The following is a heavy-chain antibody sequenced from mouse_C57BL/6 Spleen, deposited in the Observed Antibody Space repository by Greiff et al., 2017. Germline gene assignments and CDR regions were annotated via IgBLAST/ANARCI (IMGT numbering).Heavy chain of an antibody. CDR1: GYTFTDYE. D-gene: IGHD2-4*01. CDR3: TRPPIYYDYDVDY. V-gene: IGHV1-15*01. J-gene: IGHJ2*01. CDR2: LDPETGGT. Sequence: QVQLQQSGAELVRPGASVTLSCKASGYTFTDYEMHWVKQTPVHGLEWIGALDPETGGTAYNQKFKGKAILTADKSSSTAYMELRSLTSEDSAVYYCTRPPIYYDYDVDYWGQGTTLTVAS.